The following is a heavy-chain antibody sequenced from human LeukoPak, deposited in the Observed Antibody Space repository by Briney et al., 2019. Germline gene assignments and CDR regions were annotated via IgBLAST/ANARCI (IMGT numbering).Heavy chain of an antibody. D-gene: IGHD3-3*01. Sequence: ASVKVSCKASGYTFTSYGISWVRQAPGQGLEWMGWISAYNGNTNYAQKLQGRVTMTTDTSTSTAYMELRSLRSDDTAVYYCARVSSPTYYDFWSGYYDYFDYWGQGTLVTVSS. J-gene: IGHJ4*02. CDR2: ISAYNGNT. CDR3: ARVSSPTYYDFWSGYYDYFDY. V-gene: IGHV1-18*01. CDR1: GYTFTSYG.